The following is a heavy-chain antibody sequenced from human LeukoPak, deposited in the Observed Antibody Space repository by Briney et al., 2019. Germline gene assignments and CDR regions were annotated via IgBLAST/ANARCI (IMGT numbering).Heavy chain of an antibody. CDR1: GYTFTGYG. J-gene: IGHJ4*02. CDR3: ARSRVTPRYFDY. V-gene: IGHV1-69*05. D-gene: IGHD4-23*01. CDR2: IIPIFGTA. Sequence: AVKVSCKASGYTFTGYGLSWVRQAPGQGLEWMGGIIPIFGTANYAQKFQGRVTITTDESTSTAYMELSSLRSEDTAVYYCARSRVTPRYFDYWGQGTLVTVSS.